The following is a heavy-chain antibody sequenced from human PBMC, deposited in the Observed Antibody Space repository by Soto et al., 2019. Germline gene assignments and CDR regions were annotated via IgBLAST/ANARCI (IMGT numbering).Heavy chain of an antibody. D-gene: IGHD3-22*01. V-gene: IGHV4-59*12. CDR3: ARGGYYYENSGQNAYDY. CDR1: GGSISSYY. CDR2: IYYSGST. J-gene: IGHJ4*01. Sequence: PSETLSLTCTVSGGSISSYYWSWIRQPPGKGLEWIGYIYYSGSTYYNPSLKSRATISGDTSKNQFSLKLSSVTAADTAVYYCARGGYYYENSGQNAYDYWGQGILVTVSS.